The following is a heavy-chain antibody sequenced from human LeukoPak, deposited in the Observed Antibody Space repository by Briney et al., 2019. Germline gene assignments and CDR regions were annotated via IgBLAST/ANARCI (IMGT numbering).Heavy chain of an antibody. CDR2: ISGSGGST. D-gene: IGHD3-3*01. J-gene: IGHJ3*02. Sequence: GGSLRLSCAASGFTFSSYAMSWVRQAPGKGLEWVSAISGSGGSTYYADSVKGRFTISRDNSKNTLYLQMNSLRAEDTAVYYCAKDRVTTFGVVIPPDAFDIWGQGTMVTVSS. CDR1: GFTFSSYA. V-gene: IGHV3-23*01. CDR3: AKDRVTTFGVVIPPDAFDI.